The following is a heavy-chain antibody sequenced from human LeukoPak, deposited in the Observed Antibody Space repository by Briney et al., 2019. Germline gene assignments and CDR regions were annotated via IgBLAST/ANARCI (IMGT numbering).Heavy chain of an antibody. CDR3: ARGDTAMVTYPSVNY. CDR2: IIPIFGTA. J-gene: IGHJ4*02. D-gene: IGHD5-18*01. CDR1: GGTFSSYA. V-gene: IGHV1-69*06. Sequence: SVKVSCKASGGTFSSYAISWVRQAPGQGLEWMGGIIPIFGTANHAQKFQGRVTITADKSTSTAYMELSSLRSEDTAVYYCARGDTAMVTYPSVNYWGQGTLVTVSS.